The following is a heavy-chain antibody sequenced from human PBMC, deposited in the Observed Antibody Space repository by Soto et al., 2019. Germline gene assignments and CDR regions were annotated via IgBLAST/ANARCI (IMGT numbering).Heavy chain of an antibody. CDR3: VRSRRIVTEGFDY. D-gene: IGHD1-26*01. CDR2: IHYSGST. J-gene: IGHJ4*02. Sequence: PSENLSLTCTVSGGSISGDYWSWIRQPPGKGPEWIGYIHYSGSTHYNSSLKSRATISIDTTKNQFSLKLSPVTAADTAVYYCVRSRRIVTEGFDYWGQGTLVTVSS. V-gene: IGHV4-59*08. CDR1: GGSISGDY.